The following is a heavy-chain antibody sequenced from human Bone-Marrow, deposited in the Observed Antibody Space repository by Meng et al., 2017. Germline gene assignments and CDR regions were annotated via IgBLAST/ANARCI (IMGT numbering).Heavy chain of an antibody. CDR3: ASLYGVVGASWFDP. Sequence: QGQLPGAGPGLVKPSQTLSLTCTVSGGSISSGGYYWNWIRQHPGKGLEWIGYIYYSGSTYYNPSLKSRITISVDTSKNHFSLKLSSVTAADTAVYYCASLYGVVGASWFDPWGQGTLVTVSS. D-gene: IGHD1-26*01. J-gene: IGHJ5*02. V-gene: IGHV4-31*03. CDR2: IYYSGST. CDR1: GGSISSGGYY.